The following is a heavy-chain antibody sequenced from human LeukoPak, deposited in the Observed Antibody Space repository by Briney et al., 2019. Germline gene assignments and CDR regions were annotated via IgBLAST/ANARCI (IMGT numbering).Heavy chain of an antibody. J-gene: IGHJ4*02. V-gene: IGHV4-59*01. CDR1: GGSISSYY. CDR3: ARDGGKGWLWFDY. D-gene: IGHD3-9*01. Sequence: SETLSLTCTVSGGSISSYYWSWIRQPPGKGLEYIGYIYFSGSTNYNPSLKSRVTISVDTSKNQFSLKLSSVTAADTAVYYCARDGGKGWLWFDYWGQGTPGHRLL. CDR2: IYFSGST.